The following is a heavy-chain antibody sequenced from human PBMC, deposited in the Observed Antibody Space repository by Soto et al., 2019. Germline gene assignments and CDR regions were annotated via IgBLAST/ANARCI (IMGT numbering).Heavy chain of an antibody. D-gene: IGHD3-10*01. J-gene: IGHJ5*02. CDR2: MYHSGTF. CDR3: ARAQFYSGSGNYNNLMFDA. V-gene: IGHV4-30-2*01. Sequence: LSLTCAVSGGSIGGVGYSWSWIRQPPGGGREWIGYMYHSGTFLKSPSLKTRLTMSLDMSKNQFSLTLNSMTAADTAVYYCARAQFYSGSGNYNNLMFDAWGQGIQVTVSS. CDR1: GGSIGGVGYS.